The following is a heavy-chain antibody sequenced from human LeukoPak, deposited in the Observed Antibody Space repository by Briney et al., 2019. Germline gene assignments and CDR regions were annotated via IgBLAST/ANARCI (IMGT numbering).Heavy chain of an antibody. J-gene: IGHJ6*03. CDR1: GGSISSGDYY. CDR3: ARGVVVQTRYYYYYMDV. D-gene: IGHD2-2*01. V-gene: IGHV4-30-4*08. Sequence: SQTLSLTCTVSGGSISSGDYYWSWIRQPPGKGLEWIGYIYYSGSTYYNPSLKSRVTISVDTSKNQFSLKLSSVTAADTAVYYCARGVVVQTRYYYYYMDVWGKGTTVTVSS. CDR2: IYYSGST.